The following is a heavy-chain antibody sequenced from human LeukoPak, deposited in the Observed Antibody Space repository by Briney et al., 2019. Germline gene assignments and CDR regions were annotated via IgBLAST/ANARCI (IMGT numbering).Heavy chain of an antibody. CDR3: AREGEGGYGDYGYFDY. Sequence: GGSLRLSCAASGFTFSSYSMNWVRRAPGKGLEWVSYISSSSSTIYYADSVKGRFTISRDNAKNSLYLQMNSLRAEDTAVYYCAREGEGGYGDYGYFDYWGQGTLVTVSS. CDR2: ISSSSSTI. J-gene: IGHJ4*02. CDR1: GFTFSSYS. D-gene: IGHD4-17*01. V-gene: IGHV3-48*01.